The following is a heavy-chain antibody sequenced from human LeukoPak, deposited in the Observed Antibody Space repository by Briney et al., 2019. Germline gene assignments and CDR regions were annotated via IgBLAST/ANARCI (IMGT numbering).Heavy chain of an antibody. CDR3: ARGFIAAAGTLAY. CDR2: ISVSGGST. V-gene: IGHV3-23*01. J-gene: IGHJ4*02. Sequence: GGSLRLSCAASGFTFSSYAMSWVRQAPGKGLGWVSVISVSGGSTYYADSVKGRFIISRDNAKNSLYLQMNSLRAEDTAVYYCARGFIAAAGTLAYWGQGTLVTVSS. CDR1: GFTFSSYA. D-gene: IGHD6-13*01.